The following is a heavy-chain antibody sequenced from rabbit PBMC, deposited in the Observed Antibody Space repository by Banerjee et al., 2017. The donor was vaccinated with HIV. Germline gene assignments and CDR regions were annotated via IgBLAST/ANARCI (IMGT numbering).Heavy chain of an antibody. D-gene: IGHD2-1*01. Sequence: QEQLKESGGGLVQSGGSLKLSCKVSGFSFSSNWICWVRQAPGKGLEWIACIDTNDGSSTAYANWAKGRFTISKTSSTTVPLQMTSLTAADTATYFCARGSAAMTMVITGYYLSLWGPGTLVTVS. J-gene: IGHJ6*01. CDR1: GFSFSSNW. CDR2: IDTNDGSST. CDR3: ARGSAAMTMVITGYYLSL. V-gene: IGHV1S45*01.